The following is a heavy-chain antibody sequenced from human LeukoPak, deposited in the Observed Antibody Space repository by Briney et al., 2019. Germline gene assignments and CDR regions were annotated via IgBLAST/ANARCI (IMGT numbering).Heavy chain of an antibody. V-gene: IGHV4-59*08. CDR2: IYYSGST. Sequence: SETLSLTCTVSGGSISSYYWSWIRQPPGKGLEWIGYIYYSGSTNYNPSLKSRVTISVDTSKNQFSLKLRSVTAADTAVYYCARGPRFGELLWHWFDPWGQGTLVTVSS. J-gene: IGHJ5*02. CDR1: GGSISSYY. D-gene: IGHD3-10*01. CDR3: ARGPRFGELLWHWFDP.